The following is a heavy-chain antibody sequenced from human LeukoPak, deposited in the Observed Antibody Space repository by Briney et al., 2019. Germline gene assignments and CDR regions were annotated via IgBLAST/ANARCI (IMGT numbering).Heavy chain of an antibody. Sequence: GRSLRLSCAASGFTFSSYAMHWVRQAPGKGLEWVAVISYDGSNKYYADSVKGRFTISRDNSKNTLYLQMSSLKADDTAVYYCASLDTAAIRTGGYWGQGTLVTVSS. CDR3: ASLDTAAIRTGGY. CDR1: GFTFSSYA. D-gene: IGHD5-18*01. CDR2: ISYDGSNK. V-gene: IGHV3-30-3*01. J-gene: IGHJ4*02.